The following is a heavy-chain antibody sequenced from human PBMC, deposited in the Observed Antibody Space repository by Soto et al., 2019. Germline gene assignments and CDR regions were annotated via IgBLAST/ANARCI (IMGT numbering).Heavy chain of an antibody. D-gene: IGHD2-21*02. CDR3: ARDGAGDYYYYYGMDV. CDR2: IIPIFGTA. J-gene: IGHJ6*02. V-gene: IGHV1-69*13. Sequence: SVKVSCKASGGTFSSYAISWVRQAPGQGLEWMGGIIPIFGTANYAQKFQGRVTITADESTSTAYMELSSLRSEDTAVYYCARDGAGDYYYYYGMDVWGQGSSVTVSS. CDR1: GGTFSSYA.